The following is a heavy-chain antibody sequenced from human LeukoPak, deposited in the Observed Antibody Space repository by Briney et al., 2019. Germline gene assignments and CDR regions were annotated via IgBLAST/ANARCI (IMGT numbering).Heavy chain of an antibody. V-gene: IGHV3-23*01. CDR3: EKGARDCYYYMDV. CDR1: GFTFSSYA. J-gene: IGHJ6*03. Sequence: GGSLRLSCAASGFTFSSYAMSWGRQVPGKGLEWVSAISGSGGSTYYADSVKGRFTISRDNSKNTLYLQMNSLRAEDTDVYYCEKGARDCYYYMDVWGKGTTVTVSS. CDR2: ISGSGGST.